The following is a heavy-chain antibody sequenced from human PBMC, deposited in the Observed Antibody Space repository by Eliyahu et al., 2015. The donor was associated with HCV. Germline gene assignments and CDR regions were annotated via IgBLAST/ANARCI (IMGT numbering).Heavy chain of an antibody. CDR2: INHSGST. D-gene: IGHD5-18*01. CDR1: GGSFSGYY. CDR3: ARGVTKSNVDTAMVLGSWWFDP. V-gene: IGHV4-34*01. Sequence: QVQLQQWGAGLLKPSETLSLTCXVYGGSFSGYYWXWIRQPPGKGLEWIGEINHSGSTNYNPSLKSRVTISVDTSKNQFSLKLSSVTAADTAVYYCARGVTKSNVDTAMVLGSWWFDPWGQGTLVTVSS. J-gene: IGHJ5*02.